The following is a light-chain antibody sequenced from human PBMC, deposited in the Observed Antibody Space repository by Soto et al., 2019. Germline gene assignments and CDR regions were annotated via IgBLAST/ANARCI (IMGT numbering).Light chain of an antibody. V-gene: IGKV3-15*01. Sequence: EIVMTQSPATLPVSPGERATLSCRASQSVSSKLAWYQKKPGQAPRLLLYGASTRATGIPARFSGSGSGTEFTLTISSLQSEDFAVYYRQQYDNWPSLTFGGGTRVEIK. CDR2: GAS. CDR1: QSVSSK. J-gene: IGKJ4*01. CDR3: QQYDNWPSLT.